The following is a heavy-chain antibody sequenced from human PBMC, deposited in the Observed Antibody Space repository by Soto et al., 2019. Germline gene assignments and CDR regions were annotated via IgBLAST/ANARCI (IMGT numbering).Heavy chain of an antibody. CDR3: ARLPQFLRFGALTSREYYFKY. CDR1: GYSFSTYW. CDR2: IYPGDSDT. J-gene: IGHJ4*02. V-gene: IGHV5-51*01. Sequence: GESLKISCTGSGYSFSTYWIAWVRQMPGKGLEWMGIIYPGDSDTRYSPSFQGQVTISADTSTKTAYLQWSSLKASDTAIYYCARLPQFLRFGALTSREYYFKYWGQGTLLTVXS. D-gene: IGHD3-10*01.